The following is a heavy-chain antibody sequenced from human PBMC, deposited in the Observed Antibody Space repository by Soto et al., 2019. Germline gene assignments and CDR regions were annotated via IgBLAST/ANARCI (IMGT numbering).Heavy chain of an antibody. D-gene: IGHD3-10*01. CDR3: ARDRGRGYYYYGMDV. J-gene: IGHJ6*02. Sequence: GSLRLSCAASGFTFSSYAMHWVRQAPGKGLEWVAVISYDGSNKYYADSVKGRFTISRDNSKNTLYLQMNSLRAEDTAVYYCARDRGRGYYYYGMDVWGQGTTVTVSS. CDR1: GFTFSSYA. V-gene: IGHV3-30-3*01. CDR2: ISYDGSNK.